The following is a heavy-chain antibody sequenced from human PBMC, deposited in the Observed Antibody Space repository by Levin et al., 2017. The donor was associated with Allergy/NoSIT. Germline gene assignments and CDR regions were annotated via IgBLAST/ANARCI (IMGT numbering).Heavy chain of an antibody. CDR1: GLTFSDYY. CDR2: ITSRSTYT. J-gene: IGHJ4*02. D-gene: IGHD2-15*01. V-gene: IGHV3-11*05. Sequence: PGGSLRLSCAVSGLTFSDYYMSWIRQAPGKGLEWVSSITSRSTYTKYADSVKGRFTVSRDNAKNSLYLQMNSLRAEDTAVYYCARAYYCSGDSCYFDYWGQGALVTVSS. CDR3: ARAYYCSGDSCYFDY.